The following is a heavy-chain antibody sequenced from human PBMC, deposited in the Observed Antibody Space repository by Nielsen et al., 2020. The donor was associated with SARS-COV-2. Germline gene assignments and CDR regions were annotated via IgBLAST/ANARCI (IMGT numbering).Heavy chain of an antibody. Sequence: VRQAPGKGLVWVSRINSDGSSTSYADSVKGRFTISRDNAKNSLYLQMNSLRAEDTALYHCAREVGDCSSTSCIIFNYYYYYYMDVWGKGTTVTVSS. V-gene: IGHV3-74*01. CDR3: AREVGDCSSTSCIIFNYYYYYYMDV. J-gene: IGHJ6*03. D-gene: IGHD2-2*01. CDR2: INSDGSST.